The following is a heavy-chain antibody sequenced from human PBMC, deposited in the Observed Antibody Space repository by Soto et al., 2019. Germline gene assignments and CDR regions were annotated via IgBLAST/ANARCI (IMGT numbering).Heavy chain of an antibody. J-gene: IGHJ4*02. V-gene: IGHV3-48*01. CDR1: GFTFSSYS. CDR3: ERDKGRSPLDY. Sequence: EVQLVESGGGLVQPGGSLRLSCAASGFTFSSYSMNWVRQAPGKGLEWVSYISSSSSTIYYADSVKGRFTISRDNAKNSLYLQMNSRRAEDTAVYYWERDKGRSPLDYWGQGTLVTVSS. CDR2: ISSSSSTI. D-gene: IGHD2-15*01.